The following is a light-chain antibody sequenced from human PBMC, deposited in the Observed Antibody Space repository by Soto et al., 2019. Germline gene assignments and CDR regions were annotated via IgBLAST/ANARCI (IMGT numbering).Light chain of an antibody. Sequence: DIVLTQSPDSLAAPLGEMGSFNCKSSLKILYSSDNKNYLSWYQQRTGQPPKLLFYWASTRESGVHDRFSGSGSGTHFTLTITSLKAEEVAVYDCQQYYSSPPTVGQGTKGEI. J-gene: IGKJ1*01. V-gene: IGKV4-1*01. CDR1: LKILYSSDNKNY. CDR3: QQYYSSPPT. CDR2: WAS.